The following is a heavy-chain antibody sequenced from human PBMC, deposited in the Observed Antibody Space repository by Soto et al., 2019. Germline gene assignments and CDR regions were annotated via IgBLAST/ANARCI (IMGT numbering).Heavy chain of an antibody. V-gene: IGHV1-8*01. CDR1: GYNFTNFD. CDR3: ARLAEYCNGIKCYSNFDF. J-gene: IGHJ4*01. D-gene: IGHD2-15*01. CDR2: MNPSSGET. Sequence: GASVKVSCKTSGYNFTNFDINWVRQAPGRGLVWMGWMNPSSGETGSAQNFQGRVTMTRDISTRTFFMQLTSLRSEDTAIYYCARLAEYCNGIKCYSNFDFRGRGTQVTVSS.